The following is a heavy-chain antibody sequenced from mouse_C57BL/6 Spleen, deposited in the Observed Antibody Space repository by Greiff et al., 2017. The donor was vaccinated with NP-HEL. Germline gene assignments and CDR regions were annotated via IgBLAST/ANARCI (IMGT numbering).Heavy chain of an antibody. Sequence: VHVKQSGPELVKPGDSVKISCKASGYSFTGYFMNWVMQSHGKSLEWIGRINPYNGDTFYNQKFKGKATLTVDKSSSTAHMELRSLTSEDSAVYYCARCYYGNYGGLYAMDYWGQGTSVTVSS. CDR3: ARCYYGNYGGLYAMDY. D-gene: IGHD2-1*01. V-gene: IGHV1-20*01. CDR1: GYSFTGYF. CDR2: INPYNGDT. J-gene: IGHJ4*01.